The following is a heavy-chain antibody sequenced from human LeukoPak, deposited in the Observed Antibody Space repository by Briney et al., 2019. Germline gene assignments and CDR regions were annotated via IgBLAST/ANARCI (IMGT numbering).Heavy chain of an antibody. J-gene: IGHJ6*02. CDR1: GGSFSGYY. D-gene: IGHD5-12*01. CDR3: ARVRGYDNYYYYGMDV. V-gene: IGHV4-34*01. CDR2: INHSGST. Sequence: PSETLSLTCAVYGGSFSGYYWSWIRQPPGKGLEWIGEINHSGSTNYNPSLKSRVTISVDTSKSQFSLKLSSVTAADTAVYYCARVRGYDNYYYYGMDVWGQGTTVTVSS.